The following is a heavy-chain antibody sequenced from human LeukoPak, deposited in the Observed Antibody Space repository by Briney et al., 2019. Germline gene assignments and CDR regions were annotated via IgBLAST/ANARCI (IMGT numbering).Heavy chain of an antibody. CDR2: ISSDGSSK. J-gene: IGHJ4*02. V-gene: IGHV3-30-3*01. D-gene: IGHD6-6*01. Sequence: GRSLRLSCAASGFTFSSDVMHWVRQAPGKGLEWVAVISSDGSSKHYADSVKGRFTIFTDTSKSTLYLQINSLRPEDTAVYYCARDLVSYSSSPLHWGQGTLVTVSS. CDR1: GFTFSSDV. CDR3: ARDLVSYSSSPLH.